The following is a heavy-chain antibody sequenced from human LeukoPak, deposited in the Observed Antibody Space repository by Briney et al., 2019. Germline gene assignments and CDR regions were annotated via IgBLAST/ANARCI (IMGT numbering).Heavy chain of an antibody. D-gene: IGHD3-10*01. CDR1: GVSISSSYSY. J-gene: IGHJ6*03. CDR3: ARLLYGSGSYYINNMDV. V-gene: IGHV4-39*07. Sequence: SETLSLTCTVSGVSISSSYSYWGWIRQPPGMGLEWIGSMYHSGSTNCNPSLKSRVTISVDTSKNQFSLKLSSVTAADTAVYYCARLLYGSGSYYINNMDVWGKGTTVTISS. CDR2: MYHSGST.